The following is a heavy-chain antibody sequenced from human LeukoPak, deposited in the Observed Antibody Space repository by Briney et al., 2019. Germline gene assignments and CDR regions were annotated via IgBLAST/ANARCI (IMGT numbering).Heavy chain of an antibody. CDR1: GITFSRYS. J-gene: IGHJ5*02. CDR3: TTDPDTMIVVDWFDP. Sequence: PGGSLRLSCVTSGITFSRYSMNWVRQAPGKGLEWVGRIKSKTDGGTTDYAAPVKGRFTISRDDSKNTLYLQMNSLKTEDTAVYYCTTDPDTMIVVDWFDPWGQGTLVTVSS. D-gene: IGHD3-22*01. CDR2: IKSKTDGGTT. V-gene: IGHV3-15*01.